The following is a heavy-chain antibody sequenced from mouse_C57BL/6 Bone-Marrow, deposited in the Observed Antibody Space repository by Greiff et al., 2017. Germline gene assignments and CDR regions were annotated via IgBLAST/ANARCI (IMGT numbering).Heavy chain of an antibody. V-gene: IGHV1-81*01. CDR1: GYTFTSYG. Sequence: VQLQQSGAELARPGASVQLSCKASGYTFTSYGISWVKQRTGQGLEWIGEIYPRSGNTYYNEKFKGKATLTADKSSSTAYMELRSLTSEDSAVFFCALYYGSSFYWYFDVWGTGTTVTVSS. CDR3: ALYYGSSFYWYFDV. CDR2: IYPRSGNT. J-gene: IGHJ1*03. D-gene: IGHD1-1*01.